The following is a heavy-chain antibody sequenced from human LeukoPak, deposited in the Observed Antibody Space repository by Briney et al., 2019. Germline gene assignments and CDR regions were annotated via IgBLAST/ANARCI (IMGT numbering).Heavy chain of an antibody. CDR1: GYTFTSYA. Sequence: SVKVSCKASGYTFTSYAISWVRQAPGQGLEWMGGIILMFDTVNYAQKFQDRVTFTADESTSTAYMELSSLRSEDTAVYYCARVPRKDYYYMDVWGKGTTVTVSS. CDR3: ARVPRKDYYYMDV. J-gene: IGHJ6*03. CDR2: IILMFDTV. V-gene: IGHV1-69*13.